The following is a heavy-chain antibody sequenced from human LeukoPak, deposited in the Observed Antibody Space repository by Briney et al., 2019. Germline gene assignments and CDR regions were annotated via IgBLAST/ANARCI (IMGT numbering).Heavy chain of an antibody. D-gene: IGHD3-22*01. Sequence: GGSLRLSCVGSGFIFSHRGMIWVRQAPGRGLEWVSYISPSADTVYYGDSMKGRFTVSRDNAKNSLYLQMNSLRAEDTAVYYCASIYYYDSSNNASDYWGQGTLVTVSS. CDR1: GFIFSHRG. CDR3: ASIYYYDSSNNASDY. V-gene: IGHV3-48*04. J-gene: IGHJ4*02. CDR2: ISPSADTV.